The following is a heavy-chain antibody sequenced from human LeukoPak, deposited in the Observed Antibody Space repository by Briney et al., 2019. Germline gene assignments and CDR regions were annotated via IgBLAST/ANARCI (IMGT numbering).Heavy chain of an antibody. J-gene: IGHJ4*02. CDR1: GFTFSYFW. CDR3: ARDNVGATPFDY. D-gene: IGHD1-26*01. CDR2: TNLDGTER. Sequence: GGSLRLSCAAYGFTFSYFWMSWVRQAPGKGREGVANTNLDGTERHCEDPVKGRFTISRDNARKSLYLQMNSLRDEDTAVYYCARDNVGATPFDYWGQGTLVTVSS. V-gene: IGHV3-7*05.